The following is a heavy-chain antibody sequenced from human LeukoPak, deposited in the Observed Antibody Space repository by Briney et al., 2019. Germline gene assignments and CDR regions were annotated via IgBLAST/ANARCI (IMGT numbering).Heavy chain of an antibody. CDR2: LSGSGAST. D-gene: IGHD5-18*01. CDR1: GFAFSSYA. Sequence: GGSLRLSCAASGFAFSSYAMSWVRRAPGKGLEWVSALSGSGASTFYADSVKGRFTISRDNSKNTLYLQMNSLRAEDTAVYYCAKGHVDTAMVMRYWGQGTLVTVSS. J-gene: IGHJ4*02. V-gene: IGHV3-23*01. CDR3: AKGHVDTAMVMRY.